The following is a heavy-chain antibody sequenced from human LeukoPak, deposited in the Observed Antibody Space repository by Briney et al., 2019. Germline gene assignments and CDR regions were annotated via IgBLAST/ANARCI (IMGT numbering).Heavy chain of an antibody. CDR1: GFAISFSA. D-gene: IGHD2-21*02. Sequence: GSLTLSCEASGFAISFSAMTWVRQAPGTGLEWVSTINANAINTYYAASVKGRFTISRDNSKSTLYLQLHSLRAEDTAVYYCAKPISGGLAVTADWFDPWGQGTMVIVSS. CDR3: AKPISGGLAVTADWFDP. CDR2: INANAINT. J-gene: IGHJ5*02. V-gene: IGHV3-23*01.